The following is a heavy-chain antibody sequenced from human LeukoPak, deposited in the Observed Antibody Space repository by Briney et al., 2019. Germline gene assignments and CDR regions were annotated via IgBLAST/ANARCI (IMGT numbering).Heavy chain of an antibody. Sequence: GGSLRLSCVASGFTFSSYAMNWVPQAPGKGLEWVSAISGSGGRTYYADSVEGRFTISGDNSKNTLYLELNSLRVEDTAVYYCAISRGGDYIYDAFIWGQGTVVTVSS. V-gene: IGHV3-23*01. D-gene: IGHD3-16*01. CDR1: GFTFSSYA. J-gene: IGHJ3*02. CDR2: ISGSGGRT. CDR3: AISRGGDYIYDAFI.